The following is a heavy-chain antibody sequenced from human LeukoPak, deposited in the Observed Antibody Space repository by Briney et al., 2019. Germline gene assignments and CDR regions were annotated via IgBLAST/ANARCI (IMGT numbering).Heavy chain of an antibody. V-gene: IGHV3-48*03. D-gene: IGHD1-26*01. Sequence: PGGSLRLSCAASGFTFSSYEVNWVRQAPGKGLEWVSYISSRGNTIYYADSVKGRFTISRDNAKNSLYLQMNSLRAEDTAVYYCARALVGARCFDYWGQGTLVTASS. CDR1: GFTFSSYE. CDR3: ARALVGARCFDY. J-gene: IGHJ4*02. CDR2: ISSRGNTI.